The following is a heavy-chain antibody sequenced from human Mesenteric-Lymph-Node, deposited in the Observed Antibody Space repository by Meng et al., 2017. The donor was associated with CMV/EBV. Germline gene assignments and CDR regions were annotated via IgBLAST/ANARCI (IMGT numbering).Heavy chain of an antibody. V-gene: IGHV3-30-3*01. D-gene: IGHD1-1*01. J-gene: IGHJ3*01. Sequence: GGSLRLSCAASGFTFSSYTMHWVRHIPDKGLQWVSLISKDGGNKYYADSVKGRFTISRDNSRNTLYMQMNSLRPEDTAVYYCAREPQLEIDAFDVWGPGTVVTVSS. CDR1: GFTFSSYT. CDR2: ISKDGGNK. CDR3: AREPQLEIDAFDV.